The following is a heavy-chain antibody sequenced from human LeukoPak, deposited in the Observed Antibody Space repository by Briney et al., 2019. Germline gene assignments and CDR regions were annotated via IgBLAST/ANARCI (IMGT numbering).Heavy chain of an antibody. J-gene: IGHJ4*02. V-gene: IGHV3-15*01. CDR3: TTTQPFSIAVAGTRLDY. CDR2: IRSEADGGTT. Sequence: GGSLRLSCAASGLTFIHAWRSWVRQAPGKGLEWVGRIRSEADGGTTDYAAPVKGRFTISRDDSKNTLYLQMNSLQSEDTAVYYCTTTQPFSIAVAGTRLDYWGQGTLVTVSS. D-gene: IGHD6-19*01. CDR1: GLTFIHAW.